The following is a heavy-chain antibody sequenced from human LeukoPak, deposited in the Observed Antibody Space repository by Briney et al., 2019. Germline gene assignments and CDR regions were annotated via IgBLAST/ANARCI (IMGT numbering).Heavy chain of an antibody. CDR3: ARDSGVAMVIYYFDY. D-gene: IGHD5-18*01. J-gene: IGHJ4*02. Sequence: VTSVKVSCKASGGTFSSYAISWVRQAPGQGLEWMGRIIPILGIANYAQKFQGRVTITADKSTSTAYMELSSLRSEDTAVYYCARDSGVAMVIYYFDYCGQGTLVTVSS. V-gene: IGHV1-69*04. CDR2: IIPILGIA. CDR1: GGTFSSYA.